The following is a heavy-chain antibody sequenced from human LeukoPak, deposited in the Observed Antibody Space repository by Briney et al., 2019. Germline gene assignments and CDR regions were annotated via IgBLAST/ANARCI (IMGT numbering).Heavy chain of an antibody. CDR2: INPNSGGT. CDR1: GYTFTRYY. Sequence: ASVKVSCKASGYTFTRYYMHWVRQAPGQGLEWMGWINPNSGGTNYAQKFQGRVTVTRDTSISTAYMELSRLRSDDTAVYYCARQEYSSSWPNWFDPWGQGTLVTVSS. J-gene: IGHJ5*02. D-gene: IGHD6-13*01. CDR3: ARQEYSSSWPNWFDP. V-gene: IGHV1-2*02.